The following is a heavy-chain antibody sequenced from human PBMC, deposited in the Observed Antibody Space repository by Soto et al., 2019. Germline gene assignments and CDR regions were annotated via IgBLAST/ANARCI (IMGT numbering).Heavy chain of an antibody. CDR3: AREGWYYDFWSGYRQAYYGMDV. Sequence: PGESLKISCKGSGYSFTSYWIGWVRQMPGKGLEWMGIIYPGDSDTRYSPSFQGQVTISADKSISTAYLQWSSLKASDTAMYYCAREGWYYDFWSGYRQAYYGMDVWGQGTTVTVSS. D-gene: IGHD3-3*01. J-gene: IGHJ6*02. CDR2: IYPGDSDT. CDR1: GYSFTSYW. V-gene: IGHV5-51*01.